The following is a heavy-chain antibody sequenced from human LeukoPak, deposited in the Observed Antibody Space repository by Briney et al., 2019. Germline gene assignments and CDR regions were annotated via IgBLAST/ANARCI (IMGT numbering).Heavy chain of an antibody. D-gene: IGHD3-22*01. V-gene: IGHV3-33*01. CDR1: GFTFSSYG. J-gene: IGHJ4*02. Sequence: PGGSLRLSCAASGFTFSSYGMQWVRQAPGKGLEWVALIWFDGSNKYYADSVKGRFTISRDNSKNTLYLQMNSLKTEDTAVYYCTTGQVVDYDSGGYSALDYWGQGTLVTVSS. CDR2: IWFDGSNK. CDR3: TTGQVVDYDSGGYSALDY.